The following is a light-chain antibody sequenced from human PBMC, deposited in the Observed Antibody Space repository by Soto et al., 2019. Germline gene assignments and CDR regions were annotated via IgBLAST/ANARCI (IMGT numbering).Light chain of an antibody. CDR1: TSDIGDYNY. J-gene: IGLJ1*01. V-gene: IGLV2-8*01. CDR2: EVN. Sequence: QSVLTQPPSAAGSPGQSVTISCTGTTSDIGDYNYVSWYQQHPGKAPKLMIYEVNERPSGVPDRFSGSKSGNTASLTVSGLQTEDEADYFCSSYSGTNTLYVFGTGTKVTVL. CDR3: SSYSGTNTLYV.